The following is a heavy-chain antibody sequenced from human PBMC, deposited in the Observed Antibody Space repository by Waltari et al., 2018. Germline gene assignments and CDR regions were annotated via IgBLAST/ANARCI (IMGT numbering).Heavy chain of an antibody. CDR1: GFTVSSNY. Sequence: EVQLVESGGGLIQPGGSLRLSCAASGFTVSSNYMSWVRQAPGKGLEWVSVIYSGGSTYYADSVKGRFTISRDNSKNTLYLQMNSLRAEDTAVYYCARVRSSGWSFSYWYFDLWGRGTLVIVSS. V-gene: IGHV3-53*01. CDR3: ARVRSSGWSFSYWYFDL. D-gene: IGHD6-19*01. CDR2: IYSGGST. J-gene: IGHJ2*01.